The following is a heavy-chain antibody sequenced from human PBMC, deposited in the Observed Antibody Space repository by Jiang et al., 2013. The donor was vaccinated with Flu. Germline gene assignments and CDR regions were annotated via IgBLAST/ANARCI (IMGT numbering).Heavy chain of an antibody. CDR1: GFTFSSYA. J-gene: IGHJ2*01. Sequence: VQLVESGGGVVQPGRSLRLSCAASGFTFSSYAMHWVRQAPGKGLEWVAVISYDGSNKYYADSVKGRFTISRDNSKNTLYLQMNSLRAEDTAVYYCARGGRCASTSCYDWYFDLWGRGTLVTVSS. V-gene: IGHV3-30-3*01. D-gene: IGHD2-2*01. CDR2: ISYDGSNK. CDR3: ARGGRCASTSCYDWYFDL.